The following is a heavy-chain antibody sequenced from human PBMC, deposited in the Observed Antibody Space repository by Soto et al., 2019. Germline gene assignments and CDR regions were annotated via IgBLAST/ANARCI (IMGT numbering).Heavy chain of an antibody. CDR3: AKAKNDYNWDNRPPFDY. J-gene: IGHJ4*02. V-gene: IGHV3-23*01. CDR2: ISANNVGT. D-gene: IGHD1-20*01. Sequence: GGSLRLSCEASGFTLRNYAMTWIRQAPGKGLEWVSIISANNVGTYYAESVKTRLTMSTDQSRNTVYLQMDSLRADDTAIYYCAKAKNDYNWDNRPPFDYWGQGTLVTVSS. CDR1: GFTLRNYA.